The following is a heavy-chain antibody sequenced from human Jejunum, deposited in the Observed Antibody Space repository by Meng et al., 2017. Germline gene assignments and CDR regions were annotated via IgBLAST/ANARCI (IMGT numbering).Heavy chain of an antibody. CDR2: INHSGST. CDR3: ARGSIADRLSD. CDR1: GGSFSGYY. D-gene: IGHD6-6*01. Sequence: QVQVQQWGAGLLKPSEPLSLTCTVYGGSFSGYYWSWIRQPPGKGLEWIGEINHSGSTSYNPSLKSRVTMSLDTSKNQFSLELSSVTAADTAVYYCARGSIADRLSDWGQGTLVTVSS. J-gene: IGHJ4*02. V-gene: IGHV4-34*01.